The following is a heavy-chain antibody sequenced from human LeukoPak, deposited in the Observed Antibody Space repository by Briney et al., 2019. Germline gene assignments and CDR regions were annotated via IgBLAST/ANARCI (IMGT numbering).Heavy chain of an antibody. V-gene: IGHV3-23*01. J-gene: IGHJ3*02. CDR1: GFTFNSYA. Sequence: GGSLRLSCAASGFTFNSYAMSWVRQAPGKGLEWVSAISGSGGSTYYADSVKGRFTISRDNSKNTLYLQMNSLRAEDTAVYYCAKDGYNLRAFDIWGQGTTVTVSS. D-gene: IGHD5-24*01. CDR3: AKDGYNLRAFDI. CDR2: ISGSGGST.